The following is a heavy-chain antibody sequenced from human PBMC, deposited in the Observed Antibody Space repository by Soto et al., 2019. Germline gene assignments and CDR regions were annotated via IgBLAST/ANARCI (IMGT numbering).Heavy chain of an antibody. CDR3: ARGSDSTGYYHLDY. Sequence: VQLVESGGGVVQPGRSLRLSCAASGFTFGIHAIHWVRQAPGKGLEWVAVISKDGSKTYYADSVKGRFTMSRDNSKNTVSLQVNSLRTEDTAVYYCARGSDSTGYYHLDYWGQGTLVTVS. CDR1: GFTFGIHA. CDR2: ISKDGSKT. D-gene: IGHD3-22*01. J-gene: IGHJ4*02. V-gene: IGHV3-30-3*01.